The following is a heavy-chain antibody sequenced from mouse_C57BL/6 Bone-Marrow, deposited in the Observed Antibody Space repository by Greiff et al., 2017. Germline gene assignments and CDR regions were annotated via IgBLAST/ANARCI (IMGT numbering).Heavy chain of an antibody. V-gene: IGHV1-55*01. CDR1: GYTFTSYW. Sequence: LVESGAELVKPGASVKMSCKASGYTFTSYWITWVKQRPGQGLEWIGDIYPGSGSTNYNEKFKSKATLTVDTSSSTAYMQLSSLTSEDSAVYYCASPLFAYWGQGTLVTVSA. CDR2: IYPGSGST. CDR3: ASPLFAY. J-gene: IGHJ3*01.